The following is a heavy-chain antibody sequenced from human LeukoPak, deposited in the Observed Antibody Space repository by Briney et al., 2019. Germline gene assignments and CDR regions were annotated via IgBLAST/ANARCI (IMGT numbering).Heavy chain of an antibody. CDR1: GYTFTNYG. J-gene: IGHJ4*02. Sequence: ASVKVSCKASGYTFTNYGISWARQAPGQGLEWMGWISAYNGNTNYAQKLQGRVTLTTDTSTSTAYMELRSLRSDDTAVYYCARGYVDTAVAQSDYWGQGTLVTVSS. CDR2: ISAYNGNT. V-gene: IGHV1-18*01. D-gene: IGHD5-18*01. CDR3: ARGYVDTAVAQSDY.